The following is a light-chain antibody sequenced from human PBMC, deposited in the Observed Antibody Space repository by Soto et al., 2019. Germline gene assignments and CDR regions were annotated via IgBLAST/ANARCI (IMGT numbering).Light chain of an antibody. V-gene: IGLV2-14*01. J-gene: IGLJ2*01. CDR1: SSDIGGYNF. CDR3: SSFTTSSTLVV. Sequence: QSVLTQPASVSGSPGQSITNSCTGTSSDIGGYNFVSWYQHHPGKAPKLMIYEVNNRPSGVSSRFSGSKSGNTASLTISGLQTEDEADYYCSSFTTSSTLVVFGGGTKLTVL. CDR2: EVN.